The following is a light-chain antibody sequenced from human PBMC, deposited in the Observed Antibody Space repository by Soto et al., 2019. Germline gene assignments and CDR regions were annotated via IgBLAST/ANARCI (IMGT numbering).Light chain of an antibody. V-gene: IGKV1-5*01. J-gene: IGKJ1*01. CDR2: DAS. CDR3: QHYNSYSEA. Sequence: DIQMSQSLSTLSASVGERVTITCRASQSISNRLAWYQQKPGKAPKVLIYDASSLEGGVPSRFSGTGSGTEFTLTISNLQPDDFATYYCQHYNSYSEAFGQGTKVDIK. CDR1: QSISNR.